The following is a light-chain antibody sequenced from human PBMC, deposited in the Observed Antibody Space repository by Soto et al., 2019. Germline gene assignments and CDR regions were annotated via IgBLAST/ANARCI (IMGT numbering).Light chain of an antibody. Sequence: IVLTQSPATLALSPRERATLSCRASQSVTTFLAWYQQKPGQAPRLLIYDASDRATGVPARFSGSGSGTDFTLAISSLEPEDFAVYYCQQRSNWPPVTVGGGTKVDIK. J-gene: IGKJ4*01. V-gene: IGKV3-11*01. CDR2: DAS. CDR1: QSVTTF. CDR3: QQRSNWPPVT.